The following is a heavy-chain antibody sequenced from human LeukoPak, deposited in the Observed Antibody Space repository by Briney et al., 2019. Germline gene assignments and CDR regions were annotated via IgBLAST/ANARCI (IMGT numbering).Heavy chain of an antibody. Sequence: GGSLRLSCAASGFTFSIYAMHWVRQAPGKGLEYVSAITSNGGSAYYANSVKGRFTISRDNSKNTLYLQMGSLRAEDMAVYYCARKYCDSTTCYKTIDYWGQGTLVTVSS. V-gene: IGHV3-64*01. J-gene: IGHJ4*02. CDR1: GFTFSIYA. D-gene: IGHD2-2*02. CDR3: ARKYCDSTTCYKTIDY. CDR2: ITSNGGSA.